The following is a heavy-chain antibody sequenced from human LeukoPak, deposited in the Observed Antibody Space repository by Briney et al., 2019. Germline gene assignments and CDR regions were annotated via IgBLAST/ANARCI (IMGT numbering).Heavy chain of an antibody. Sequence: SETLSLTCIVSGASISSDYWSWIRQPPGKGLEWIGYIFFSGSTNYNPSLKSRVTMSVDTSKNQFSLNLSSVTAADTAVYYCARSSRSWSTFDNWGQGTLVTVSS. J-gene: IGHJ4*02. CDR2: IFFSGST. V-gene: IGHV4-59*08. CDR1: GASISSDY. D-gene: IGHD2-2*01. CDR3: ARSSRSWSTFDN.